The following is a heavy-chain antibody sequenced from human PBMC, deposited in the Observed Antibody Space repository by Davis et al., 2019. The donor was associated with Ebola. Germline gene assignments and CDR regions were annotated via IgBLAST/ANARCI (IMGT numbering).Heavy chain of an antibody. D-gene: IGHD5/OR15-5a*01. V-gene: IGHV3-23*01. CDR1: GFTFSSYA. Sequence: PGGSLRLSCAASGFTFSSYAMSWVRQAPGKGLEWVSGISGVGYNTYHADSVKGRFTISRDNSKNTLYLQMNSLSGDDMALYYCATCGFCVSTSGVDYWGQGTLVTVSS. J-gene: IGHJ4*02. CDR2: ISGVGYNT. CDR3: ATCGFCVSTSGVDY.